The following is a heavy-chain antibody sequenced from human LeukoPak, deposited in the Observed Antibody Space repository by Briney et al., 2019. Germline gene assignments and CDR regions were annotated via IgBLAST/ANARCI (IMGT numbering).Heavy chain of an antibody. CDR2: IIPILGIS. Sequence: GSSVKVSCKASGGTFISYTISWVRQAPGQGLEWMGRIIPILGISNYAQKFQGRVTITADKSTSTAYMELSSLRAEDTAVYYCASAPTYYYDSSGYYYFDYWGQGTLVTVSS. D-gene: IGHD3-22*01. J-gene: IGHJ4*02. CDR1: GGTFISYT. CDR3: ASAPTYYYDSSGYYYFDY. V-gene: IGHV1-69*02.